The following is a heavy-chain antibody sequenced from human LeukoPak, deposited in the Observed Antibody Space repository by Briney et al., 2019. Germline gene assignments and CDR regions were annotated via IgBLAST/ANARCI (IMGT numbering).Heavy chain of an antibody. V-gene: IGHV4-59*01. Sequence: PSETLSLTCTLPRGSISSYYWSWIRQPPGKGLEWIGYIYYSGSTNYNPSLKSRVTMSVDTSKNQFSLKLSSVTAAYTAVYYCARTFSKDYYFDYWGQGTLVTVSS. CDR2: IYYSGST. CDR1: RGSISSYY. J-gene: IGHJ4*02. D-gene: IGHD3-3*02. CDR3: ARTFSKDYYFDY.